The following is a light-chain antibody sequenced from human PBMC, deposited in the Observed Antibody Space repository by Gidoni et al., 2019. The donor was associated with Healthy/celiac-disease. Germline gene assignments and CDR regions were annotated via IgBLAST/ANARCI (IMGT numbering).Light chain of an antibody. CDR2: DAS. V-gene: IGKV1-33*01. J-gene: IGKJ5*01. Sequence: DIQMTQSPSSLSASVGDRVTSTCQASQDISNYLKWYQQKPGKAPKLLIYDASNLETGVPSRFSGSVSGTDFTFTISSLQPEDIATYYCQHYDNLLSITFXPXTRLXIK. CDR1: QDISNY. CDR3: QHYDNLLSIT.